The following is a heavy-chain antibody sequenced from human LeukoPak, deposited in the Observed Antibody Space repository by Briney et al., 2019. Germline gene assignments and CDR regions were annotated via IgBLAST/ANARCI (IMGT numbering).Heavy chain of an antibody. V-gene: IGHV1-18*01. CDR3: ATSPLVVPAAYYMDV. J-gene: IGHJ6*03. D-gene: IGHD2-2*01. CDR2: ISAYNGNT. Sequence: ASVKVSCKASGYTFTSYGISWVRQAPGQGLEWMGWISAYNGNTNYAQKLQGRVTMTEDTSTDTAYMELSSLRSEDTAVYYCATSPLVVPAAYYMDVWGKGTTVTVSS. CDR1: GYTFTSYG.